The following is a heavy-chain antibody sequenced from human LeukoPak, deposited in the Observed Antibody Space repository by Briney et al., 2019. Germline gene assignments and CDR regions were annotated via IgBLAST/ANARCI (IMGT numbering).Heavy chain of an antibody. CDR1: GGSISNGLYY. CDR2: VLFTGRA. Sequence: AGTLSLTCTVSGGSISNGLYYWDWIRQPPGKGLEWIGNVLFTGRAWVNPPLNSRVTMSVDTTKNQFSLKLRSVSAGDTAVYYRARRGSGNGGTYAGMDVWGQGTTVTVSS. D-gene: IGHD4/OR15-4a*01. V-gene: IGHV4-39*01. CDR3: ARRGSGNGGTYAGMDV. J-gene: IGHJ6*02.